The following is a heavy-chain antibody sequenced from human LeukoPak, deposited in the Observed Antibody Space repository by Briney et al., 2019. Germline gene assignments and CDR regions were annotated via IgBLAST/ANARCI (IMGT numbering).Heavy chain of an antibody. CDR1: GGSNY. J-gene: IGHJ6*02. Sequence: PLETLSLTCTVSGGSNYWSWIRQPPGKGPEWIGYIHYSESTNYNTSLKSRVTISIDTSKNQLSLKLNSVTAADTAVYYCARDDPSGSSDGMDVWGQGTTVTVSS. CDR2: IHYSEST. CDR3: ARDDPSGSSDGMDV. D-gene: IGHD1-26*01. V-gene: IGHV4-59*12.